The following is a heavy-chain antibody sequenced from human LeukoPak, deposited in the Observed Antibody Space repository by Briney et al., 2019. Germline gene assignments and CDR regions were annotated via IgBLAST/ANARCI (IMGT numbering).Heavy chain of an antibody. CDR2: INPNSGGT. D-gene: IGHD2-21*02. CDR1: GYTFTGHY. CDR3: ARGVTARGFYYYMDI. Sequence: ASVKVSCKASGYTFTGHYIHWVRQAPGQGLEWMGWINPNSGGTNSAQKFQGRVTMTRDTSISTAYMELSRLTSDDTAVYSCARGVTARGFYYYMDIWGKGTTVTIS. J-gene: IGHJ6*03. V-gene: IGHV1-2*02.